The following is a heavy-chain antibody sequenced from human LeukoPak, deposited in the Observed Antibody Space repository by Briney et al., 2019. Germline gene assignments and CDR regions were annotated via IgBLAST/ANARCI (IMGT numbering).Heavy chain of an antibody. Sequence: GGSLRLSCAASGFTFSTYWMHWVRQAPGKGLVWVSRINSDGSTTSYADSVKGRFTISRDNAKNSLYLQMNSLRAEDTAVYYCTRGHHGLEYWGQGTLVTVSS. CDR2: INSDGSTT. D-gene: IGHD1-14*01. CDR1: GFTFSTYW. J-gene: IGHJ4*02. CDR3: TRGHHGLEY. V-gene: IGHV3-74*01.